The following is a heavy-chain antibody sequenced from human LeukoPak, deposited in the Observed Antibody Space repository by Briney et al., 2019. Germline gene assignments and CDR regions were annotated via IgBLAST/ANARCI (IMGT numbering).Heavy chain of an antibody. J-gene: IGHJ4*02. V-gene: IGHV4-39*07. CDR2: IYYSGST. D-gene: IGHD3-3*01. Sequence: PSETLSLTCTVSGGSISSRSHYWCWIRQPPGKGLEWLGSIYYSGSTSYNPSLKRRVTISVDTSKNQFSLKLSSVTAADTAVYYCARGENYDFWSGYYTGFDYWGQGTLVTVSS. CDR3: ARGENYDFWSGYYTGFDY. CDR1: GGSISSRSHY.